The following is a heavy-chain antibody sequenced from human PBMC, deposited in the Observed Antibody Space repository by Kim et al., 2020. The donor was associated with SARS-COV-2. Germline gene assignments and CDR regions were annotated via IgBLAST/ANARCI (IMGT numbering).Heavy chain of an antibody. V-gene: IGHV3-74*01. D-gene: IGHD3-10*01. Sequence: GRFTIARDNAKNTLYLQMNSLRAEDTAVYYCARVGTYYYGSGSYYGAFDIWSQGTMVTVSS. CDR3: ARVGTYYYGSGSYYGAFDI. J-gene: IGHJ3*02.